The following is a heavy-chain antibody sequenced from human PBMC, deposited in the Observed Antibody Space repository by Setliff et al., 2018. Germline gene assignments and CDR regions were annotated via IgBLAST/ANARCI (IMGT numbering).Heavy chain of an antibody. J-gene: IGHJ4*02. CDR3: ARGGYGSGNAYYFVS. CDR2: IFYSGDT. V-gene: IGHV4-59*02. CDR1: GASVRSHY. Sequence: SETLSLTCTVSGASVRSHYWSWIRQPPGKGLEWIGFIFYSGDTKSNPSLKSRVTMSVDTSKNQFSLKLSSVTAADTAVYYCARGGYGSGNAYYFVSWGQGTLVTVSS. D-gene: IGHD3-10*01.